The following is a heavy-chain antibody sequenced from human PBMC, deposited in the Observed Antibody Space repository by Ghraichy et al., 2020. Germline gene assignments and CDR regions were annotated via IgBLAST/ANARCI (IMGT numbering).Heavy chain of an antibody. D-gene: IGHD3-3*01. CDR1: GGTFSSYT. Sequence: SVKVSCKASGGTFSSYTISWVRQAPGQGLEWMGRIIPILGIANYAQKFQGRVTITADKSTSTAYMELSSLRSEDTAVYYCARDKVYYDFWSGENWFDPWGQGTLVTVSS. V-gene: IGHV1-69*04. J-gene: IGHJ5*02. CDR2: IIPILGIA. CDR3: ARDKVYYDFWSGENWFDP.